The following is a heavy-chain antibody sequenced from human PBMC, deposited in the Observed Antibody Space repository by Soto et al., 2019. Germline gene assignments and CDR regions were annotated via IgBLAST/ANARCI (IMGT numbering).Heavy chain of an antibody. CDR1: GGSVSGGDYY. CDR2: VYYSGST. V-gene: IGHV4-61*08. Sequence: SETLSLTCTVSGGSVSGGDYYWSWIRQPPGKGLEWIGYVYYSGSTNYNPSLKSRVTISVDTSKNQFSMKLSSVTAADTAVYYCARGTRTNGNGQYFDYWGQGTLVTVSS. D-gene: IGHD1-20*01. J-gene: IGHJ4*02. CDR3: ARGTRTNGNGQYFDY.